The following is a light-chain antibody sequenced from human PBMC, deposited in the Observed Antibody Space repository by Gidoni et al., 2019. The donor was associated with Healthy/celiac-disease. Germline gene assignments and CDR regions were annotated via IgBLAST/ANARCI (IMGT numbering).Light chain of an antibody. J-gene: IGLJ2*01. CDR1: SSNIGAGYA. CDR3: QSYDSSLSGVV. V-gene: IGLV1-40*01. CDR2: GNS. Sequence: QSVLTQPPSVSGPPGQGVTISCTGCSSNIGAGYAVHWYQQLPGTAPKLLISGNSNRPSGVPDRFSGSKSGTSASLAITGRQAEDDADYYCQSYDSSLSGVVFGGGTKLTVL.